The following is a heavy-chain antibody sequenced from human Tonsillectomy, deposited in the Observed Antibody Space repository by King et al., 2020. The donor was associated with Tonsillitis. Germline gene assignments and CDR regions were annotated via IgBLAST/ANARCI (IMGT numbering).Heavy chain of an antibody. CDR2: IRQDGSDK. Sequence: VQLVESGGGLVQPGGSLRLSCAASGFTFSRYWMAWVRQAPGKGLEWVANIRQDGSDKYYVDSVKGRFTFSRNNAKNSLYLQMNSLRGDDTAVYYCATLWSGYFDQWGQGTLVTVAS. CDR3: ATLWSGYFDQ. D-gene: IGHD3-3*01. V-gene: IGHV3-7*01. CDR1: GFTFSRYW. J-gene: IGHJ4*02.